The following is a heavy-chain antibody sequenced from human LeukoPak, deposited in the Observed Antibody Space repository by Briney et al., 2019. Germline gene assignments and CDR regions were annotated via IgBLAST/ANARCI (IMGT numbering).Heavy chain of an antibody. J-gene: IGHJ4*02. Sequence: GGSLRLSCAASGFTFGSYSMNWVRQAPGKGLEWVSSISSSSTYIYYADSVKGRFTISRDNAKNSLYLRMNSLRAEDTAVYYCARDGEYSSSSLDYWGQGTLVTVSS. CDR1: GFTFGSYS. CDR3: ARDGEYSSSSLDY. D-gene: IGHD6-6*01. V-gene: IGHV3-21*01. CDR2: ISSSSTYI.